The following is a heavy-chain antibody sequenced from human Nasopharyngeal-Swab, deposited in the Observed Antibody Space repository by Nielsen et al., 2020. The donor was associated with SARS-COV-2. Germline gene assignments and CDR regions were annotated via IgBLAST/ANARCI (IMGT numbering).Heavy chain of an antibody. CDR3: AREAYYNAVDY. D-gene: IGHD2-8*01. CDR2: IKQDGSEK. CDR1: GFTFSGYW. Sequence: GESLKISCAASGFTFSGYWMSWVRQAPGKGPEWVANIKQDGSEKKYVDSVKGRFTISRDDAKNSLHLQMNSLRAEDTAVYYCAREAYYNAVDYWGQGTLVTVSS. V-gene: IGHV3-7*04. J-gene: IGHJ4*02.